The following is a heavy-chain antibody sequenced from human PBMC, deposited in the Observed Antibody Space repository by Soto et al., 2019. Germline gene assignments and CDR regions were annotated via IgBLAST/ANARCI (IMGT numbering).Heavy chain of an antibody. D-gene: IGHD2-15*01. CDR1: GYTFTRYT. V-gene: IGHV1-3*01. Sequence: QVQLVQSGAEVKKPGASVNISCKASGYTFTRYTMNWVRQAPGQRLEWMGWINPDNGNTKSSQKFQDRVIITRDTSASTAYMDLSSLISEDTAVYYCARGIATGQLDPWGQGTLVTVSS. CDR3: ARGIATGQLDP. CDR2: INPDNGNT. J-gene: IGHJ5*02.